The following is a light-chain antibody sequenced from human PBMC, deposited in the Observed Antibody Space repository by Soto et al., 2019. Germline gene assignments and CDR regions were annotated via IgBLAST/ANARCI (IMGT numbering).Light chain of an antibody. CDR3: HQRQSWPRT. J-gene: IGKJ1*01. CDR1: QALNTR. V-gene: IGKV3-11*01. CDR2: LTS. Sequence: VLTPSPAALSAFPGYRVPVSCRASQALNTRLTWYQHKPGQAPRLLMYLTSNRAAGVPSRFSAWGSDTDFTLTISDVEHEDFAVYYCHQRQSWPRTFGQGTNVDIK.